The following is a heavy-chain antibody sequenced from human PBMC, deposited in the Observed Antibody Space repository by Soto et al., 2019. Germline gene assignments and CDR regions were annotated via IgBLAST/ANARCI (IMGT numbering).Heavy chain of an antibody. CDR1: GYPLTELS. D-gene: IGHD5-12*01. J-gene: IGHJ4*02. CDR2: FDPEDGET. V-gene: IGHV1-24*01. Sequence: GSVKVCFKVSGYPLTELSMHLVRQAPGKGLEWMGGFDPEDGETNYAQKFQGRVTITADESTGTAYMELSSLRSEDTAVYYCARDLGDGYNWFFDYWGQGTMVTVSS. CDR3: ARDLGDGYNWFFDY.